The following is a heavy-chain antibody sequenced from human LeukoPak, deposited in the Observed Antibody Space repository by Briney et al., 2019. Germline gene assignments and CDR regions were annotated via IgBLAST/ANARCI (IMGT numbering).Heavy chain of an antibody. V-gene: IGHV4-39*01. J-gene: IGHJ4*02. CDR2: IYYSGST. D-gene: IGHD3-22*01. CDR1: GGSISSSSYY. Sequence: PSETLSLTCTVSGGSISSSSYYWGWIRQPPGKGLEWIGSIYYSGSTYYNPSLKSRVTISVDTSKNQFSLKLSSVTAADTGVYYCARLTPRLYYYDSSGYSPFDYWGQGTLVTVSS. CDR3: ARLTPRLYYYDSSGYSPFDY.